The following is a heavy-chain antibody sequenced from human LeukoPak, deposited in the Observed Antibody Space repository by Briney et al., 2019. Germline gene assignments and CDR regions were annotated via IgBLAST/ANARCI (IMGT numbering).Heavy chain of an antibody. Sequence: GESLKISCKGSGYSLTSYWIGWVRQMPGKGLEWMGIIYPGDSDTRYSPSFQGQVTISADKSISTAYLQWSGLKASDTAMYYCARLFSAMVDYWGQGTLVTXSS. J-gene: IGHJ4*02. D-gene: IGHD2-2*01. V-gene: IGHV5-51*01. CDR1: GYSLTSYW. CDR3: ARLFSAMVDY. CDR2: IYPGDSDT.